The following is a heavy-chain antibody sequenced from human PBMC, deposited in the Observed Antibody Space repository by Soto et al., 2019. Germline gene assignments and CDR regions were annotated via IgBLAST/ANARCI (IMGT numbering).Heavy chain of an antibody. V-gene: IGHV1-18*01. CDR1: GYTVTSYG. Sequence: QVHLVQSGAEVKKPGASVKVSCKGSGYTVTSYGITWVRQAPGQGLEWMGWISAHNGNTNYAQKLQGRVTVTRDTSTSTAYMELRSLRSDDTAVYYCAGGRYGDYWGQGALVTVPS. CDR2: ISAHNGNT. CDR3: AGGRYGDY. J-gene: IGHJ4*02. D-gene: IGHD1-1*01.